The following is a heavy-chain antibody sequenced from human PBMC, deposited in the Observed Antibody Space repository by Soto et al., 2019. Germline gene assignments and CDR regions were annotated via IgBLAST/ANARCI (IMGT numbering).Heavy chain of an antibody. D-gene: IGHD3-10*01. J-gene: IGHJ4*02. CDR1: GDTFNFYS. V-gene: IGHV1-69*02. CDR3: ASSYGSGYRALDY. CDR2: VNPIVSMS. Sequence: QVQLVQSGAEVKRPGSSVKVSCKASGDTFNFYSINWVRQAPGLGLEWMGRVNPIVSMSNYAQKFQGRVTMTANKSTITAYMELSSVGSEDTAIYYCASSYGSGYRALDYWGQGALVTASS.